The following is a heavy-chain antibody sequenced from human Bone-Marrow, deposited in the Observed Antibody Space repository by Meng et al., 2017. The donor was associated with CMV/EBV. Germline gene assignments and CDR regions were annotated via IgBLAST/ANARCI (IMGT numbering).Heavy chain of an antibody. CDR3: ARVRGMVGQLVAFDY. CDR2: INPKSGGT. Sequence: ASVKVSCKASGYSFSDYQMHWVRQAPGQGLEWMGWINPKSGGTYYAQKFQGRVTMTRDTSISTAYMELSRLRSDDTAVYYCARVRGMVGQLVAFDYWGQGTLVTVSS. CDR1: GYSFSDYQ. J-gene: IGHJ4*02. D-gene: IGHD6-6*01. V-gene: IGHV1-2*02.